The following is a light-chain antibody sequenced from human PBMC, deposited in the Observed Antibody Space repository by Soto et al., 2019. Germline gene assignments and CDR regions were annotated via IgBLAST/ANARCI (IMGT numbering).Light chain of an antibody. CDR1: QSVSSD. CDR3: QQYENWPRT. J-gene: IGKJ1*01. V-gene: IGKV3-15*01. CDR2: GAS. Sequence: ETVMTQSPATLSVSPGERVTLSCRASQSVSSDLAWYQQKPGQAPRLLIYGASTRATDIPARFSGSGSGTEFTLTISSLQSEDFAVYYCQQYENWPRTFGQGTKVDI.